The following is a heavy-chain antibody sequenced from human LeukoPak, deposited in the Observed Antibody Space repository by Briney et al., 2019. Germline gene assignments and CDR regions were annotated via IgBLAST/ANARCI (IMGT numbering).Heavy chain of an antibody. CDR3: ARPEPEWELYGI. CDR2: INHSGST. D-gene: IGHD1-26*01. J-gene: IGHJ4*02. V-gene: IGHV4-34*01. CDR1: GGSFSGYY. Sequence: SETLSLTCAVYGGSFSGYYWTWLRQPPGKGLEWIAVINHSGSTNYNPSLKSRVTISVDTPKNQFSLRLSSVTAADTAVYYCARPEPEWELYGIGGQGTLVTVSP.